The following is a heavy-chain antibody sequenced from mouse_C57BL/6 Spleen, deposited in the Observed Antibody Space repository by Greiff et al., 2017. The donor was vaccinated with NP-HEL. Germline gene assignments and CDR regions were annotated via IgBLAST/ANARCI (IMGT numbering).Heavy chain of an antibody. Sequence: VQLQQSGPELVKPGASVKISCKASGYAFSSSWMNWVKQRPGKGLEWIGRIYPGDGDTNYNGKFKGKATLTADKSSSTAYMQLSSLTSEDSAVYFCAGPITTVVTLDWSFDGWGTGTTVTVSS. V-gene: IGHV1-82*01. CDR1: GYAFSSSW. J-gene: IGHJ1*03. D-gene: IGHD1-1*01. CDR2: IYPGDGDT. CDR3: AGPITTVVTLDWSFDG.